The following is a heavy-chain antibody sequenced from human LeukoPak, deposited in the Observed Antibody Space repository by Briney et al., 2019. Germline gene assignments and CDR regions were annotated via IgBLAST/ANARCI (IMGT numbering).Heavy chain of an antibody. Sequence: ASVKVSCKASGGTFSSYAISWVRQAPGQGLEWMGRIIPILGIANYAQKFQGRVTITADKSTSTAYMELSSLRSEDTAVYYCARSGNSFYYYGMDVWGQGTTVTVSS. D-gene: IGHD4-23*01. CDR2: IIPILGIA. V-gene: IGHV1-69*04. CDR3: ARSGNSFYYYGMDV. CDR1: GGTFSSYA. J-gene: IGHJ6*02.